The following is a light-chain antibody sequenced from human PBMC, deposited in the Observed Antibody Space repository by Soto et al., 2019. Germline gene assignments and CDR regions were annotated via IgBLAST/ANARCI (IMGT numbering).Light chain of an antibody. Sequence: DIQMTQSPSSVSASVGDRITITCRASQGISSWLAWYQQKPGKVPKLLIFDVSILASGVPSRFSGSGSGTEFTLTISSLQPEDFATYSCQQYYISWSFGQGTKVDIK. CDR1: QGISSW. J-gene: IGKJ1*01. V-gene: IGKV1-12*01. CDR3: QQYYISWS. CDR2: DVS.